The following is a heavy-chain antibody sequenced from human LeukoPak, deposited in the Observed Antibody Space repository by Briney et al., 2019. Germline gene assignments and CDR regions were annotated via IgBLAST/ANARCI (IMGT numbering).Heavy chain of an antibody. V-gene: IGHV1-69*13. CDR2: IIPIFGTA. CDR3: ARGPYLNYYDSSGYYDY. D-gene: IGHD3-22*01. CDR1: GGTFSSYA. Sequence: GASVKVTCKASGGTFSSYAISWVRQAPGQGLEWMGGIIPIFGTANYAQEFQGRVTITADESTSTAYMELSSLRSEDTAVYYCARGPYLNYYDSSGYYDYWGQGTLVTVSS. J-gene: IGHJ4*02.